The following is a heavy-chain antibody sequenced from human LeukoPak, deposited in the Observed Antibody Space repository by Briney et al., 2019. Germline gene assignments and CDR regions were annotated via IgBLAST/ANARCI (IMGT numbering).Heavy chain of an antibody. J-gene: IGHJ4*02. CDR1: SDSISSYY. V-gene: IGHV4-59*01. D-gene: IGHD5-18*01. CDR3: ARVRPVDTAMVPYFDY. CDR2: IFYTGST. Sequence: SETLSLTCTVSSDSISSYYWSWIRQPPGKGLEWIGYIFYTGSTSYNPSLKSRVTISVDTSKNQFSLKLISVTAADTAVYYCARVRPVDTAMVPYFDYWGQGTLVTVSS.